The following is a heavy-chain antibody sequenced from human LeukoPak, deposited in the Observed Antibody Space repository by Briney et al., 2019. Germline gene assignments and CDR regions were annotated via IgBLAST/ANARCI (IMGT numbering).Heavy chain of an antibody. CDR3: ARDLDVLGHFDY. CDR2: IYHSGST. CDR1: GYSISSGYY. V-gene: IGHV4-38-2*02. J-gene: IGHJ4*02. D-gene: IGHD3/OR15-3a*01. Sequence: SETLSLTCTVSGYSISSGYYWGWIRQPPGKGLEWIGSIYHSGSTYYNPSLKSRVTISVDTSKNQFSLKLSSVTAADTAVYYCARDLDVLGHFDYWGQGTLVTVSS.